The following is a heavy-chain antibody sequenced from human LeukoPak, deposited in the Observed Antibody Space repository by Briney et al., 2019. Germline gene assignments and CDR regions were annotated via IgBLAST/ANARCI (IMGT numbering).Heavy chain of an antibody. V-gene: IGHV4-39*01. Sequence: SETLSLTXTISGDSIGSSSYYWGWIRRPPGKGLKWIGDVYYRGSTYYNPSLKSRVSISIDTSNNQFSLTLNSVTAADTALYFCARRRYYDSTGYLDWGQGTLVTVSS. J-gene: IGHJ1*01. CDR2: VYYRGST. CDR3: ARRRYYDSTGYLD. D-gene: IGHD3-22*01. CDR1: GDSIGSSSYY.